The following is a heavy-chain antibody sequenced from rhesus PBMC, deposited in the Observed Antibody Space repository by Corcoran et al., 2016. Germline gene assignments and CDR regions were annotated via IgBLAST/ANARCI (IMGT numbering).Heavy chain of an antibody. V-gene: IGHV4S9*01. Sequence: QVQLQESGPGLVKPSETLSLTCAVAGGSISDYYHWNWIRNTPGKGLEWIGNIYGNSASTYYNPSLKSRVTISKDTSKNQFFLKLSSVTAADTAVYYCARDPGQGFDYWGQGVLVTVSS. CDR3: ARDPGQGFDY. CDR2: IYGNSAST. CDR1: GGSISDYYH. J-gene: IGHJ4*01.